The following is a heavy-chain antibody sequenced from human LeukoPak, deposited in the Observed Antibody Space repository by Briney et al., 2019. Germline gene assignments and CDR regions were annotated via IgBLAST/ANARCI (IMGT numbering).Heavy chain of an antibody. CDR1: GFTFGDYA. Sequence: GGSLRLSCTASGFTFGDYAMSWFRQAPGKGLEWVGFIRSKAYGGTTEYAASVKGRFIISRDDSKSIAYLQMNSLKTEDTAVYYCSREDSGRFYYFDYWGQGTLVTVSS. J-gene: IGHJ4*02. CDR2: IRSKAYGGTT. D-gene: IGHD6-25*01. CDR3: SREDSGRFYYFDY. V-gene: IGHV3-49*03.